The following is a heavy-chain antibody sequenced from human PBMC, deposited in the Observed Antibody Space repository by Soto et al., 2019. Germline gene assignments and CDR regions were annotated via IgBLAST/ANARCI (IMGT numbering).Heavy chain of an antibody. V-gene: IGHV1-69*02. CDR3: AGGSSIVRRAARWFDP. D-gene: IGHD3-10*01. J-gene: IGHJ5*02. Sequence: QVQLVQSGAEVKKPGSSVKVSCKASGGTFSRYTINWVRQAPGQGLEWMGRIIPIAAIENYTQKFQGRGTRAVDKHSTKAYMELSSLGSVDTAVYYCAGGSSIVRRAARWFDPWGQGNLVTVSS. CDR2: IIPIAAIE. CDR1: GGTFSRYT.